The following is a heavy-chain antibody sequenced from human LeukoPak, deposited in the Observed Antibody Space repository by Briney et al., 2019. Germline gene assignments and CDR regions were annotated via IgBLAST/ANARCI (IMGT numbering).Heavy chain of an antibody. V-gene: IGHV4-39*01. Sequence: SETLPLTCTVSGGSISSGSYYWDWIRQPPGKGLEWIGHIYYIGYTYYNPSLESRVTISVDTSKNQFSLKLSSVTAADTAVYYCARHCSAGSCYSAVDCWGQGTLVTAPS. CDR1: GGSISSGSYY. J-gene: IGHJ4*02. CDR3: ARHCSAGSCYSAVDC. D-gene: IGHD2-15*01. CDR2: IYYIGYT.